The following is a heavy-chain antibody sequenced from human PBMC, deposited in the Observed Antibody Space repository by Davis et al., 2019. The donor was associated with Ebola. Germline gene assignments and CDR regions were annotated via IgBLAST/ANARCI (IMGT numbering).Heavy chain of an antibody. V-gene: IGHV1-2*02. D-gene: IGHD5-12*01. Sequence: ASVKVSCKTSGYTFTGYYMHWVRQAPGQGLEWMGWINPNSGGTNYAQKFQGRVTMTTDTSTSTAYMELRSLRSDDTAVYYCARNSGYAHGIGYNDYYYMDVWGKGTTVTVSS. J-gene: IGHJ6*03. CDR2: INPNSGGT. CDR3: ARNSGYAHGIGYNDYYYMDV. CDR1: GYTFTGYY.